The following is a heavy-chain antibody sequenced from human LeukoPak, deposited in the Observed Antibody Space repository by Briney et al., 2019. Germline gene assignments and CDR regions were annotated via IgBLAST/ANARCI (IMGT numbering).Heavy chain of an antibody. V-gene: IGHV3-64*01. J-gene: IGHJ6*02. CDR2: ISSNGGST. Sequence: GGSLRLSCAASGFTFSSYAMHWVRQAPGKGLEYVSGISSNGGSTYYANSVKGRFTISRDNSKNTLYLQMNSLRAEDTAVYYCAKDLSSGWYRVGMDVWGQGTTVTVSS. D-gene: IGHD6-19*01. CDR1: GFTFSSYA. CDR3: AKDLSSGWYRVGMDV.